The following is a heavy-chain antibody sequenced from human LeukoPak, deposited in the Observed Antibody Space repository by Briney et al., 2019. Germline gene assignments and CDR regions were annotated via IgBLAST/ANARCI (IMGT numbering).Heavy chain of an antibody. D-gene: IGHD4-11*01. J-gene: IGHJ4*02. CDR2: IRYDGSNK. Sequence: GGSLRLSCAASGFTFSSYGMHWVRQAPGKGLEWVAFIRYDGSNKYYADSVKGRFTISRDNSKNTVYLQMNSLRAEDTALYYCAKDRGAYSIYGDYWGQGTLVTVTS. V-gene: IGHV3-30*02. CDR1: GFTFSSYG. CDR3: AKDRGAYSIYGDY.